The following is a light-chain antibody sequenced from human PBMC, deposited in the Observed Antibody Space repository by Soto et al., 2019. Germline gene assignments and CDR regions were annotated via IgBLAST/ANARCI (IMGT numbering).Light chain of an antibody. CDR3: SSYTNNNFWV. CDR2: EVS. CDR1: SSDGGAYNY. J-gene: IGLJ3*02. V-gene: IGLV2-14*01. Sequence: QSVLTQPASVSGSPGQAITISCTGTSSDGGAYNYDSWCRQHPGKAPKFMIYEVSSRPSGISNRFSDSKSGNTASLTISGLQAEDEADYYCSSYTNNNFWVFGEGTKVTVL.